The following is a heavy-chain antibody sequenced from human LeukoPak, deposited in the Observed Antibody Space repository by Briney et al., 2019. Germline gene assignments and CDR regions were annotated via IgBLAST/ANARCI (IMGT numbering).Heavy chain of an antibody. V-gene: IGHV3-30*01. CDR2: ISYDGSNK. D-gene: IGHD5-18*01. CDR3: ARDLERIQLWYLDY. CDR1: GFTFSSYA. Sequence: GRSLRLSCAASGFTFSSYAMHWVRQAPGKGLEWVAVISYDGSNKYYADSVKGRFTISRDNSKNTLYLQMNSLRAEDTAVYYCARDLERIQLWYLDYWGQGTLVTVSS. J-gene: IGHJ4*02.